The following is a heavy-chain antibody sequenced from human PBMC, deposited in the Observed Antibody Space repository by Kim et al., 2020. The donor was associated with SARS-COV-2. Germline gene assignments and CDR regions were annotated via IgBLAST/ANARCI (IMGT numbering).Heavy chain of an antibody. J-gene: IGHJ6*02. CDR1: GGSFSGYY. V-gene: IGHV4-34*01. CDR3: ARDAPMVRGVRIDYYYYGMDV. D-gene: IGHD3-10*01. CDR2: INHSGST. Sequence: SETLSLICAVYGGSFSGYYWSWIRQPPGKGLEWIGEINHSGSTNYNPSLKSRVTISVDTSKNQFSLKLSSVTAADTAVYYCARDAPMVRGVRIDYYYYGMDVWGQGTTVTVSS.